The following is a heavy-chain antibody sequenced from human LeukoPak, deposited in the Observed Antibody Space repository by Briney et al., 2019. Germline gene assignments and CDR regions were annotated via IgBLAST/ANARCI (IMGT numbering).Heavy chain of an antibody. Sequence: SETLSLTCTVSGGSISSYYWSWIRQPPGKGLEWIGYIYYSGNTNYNPSLKSRVTISVDTSKNQFSLKLSSVTAADTAVYYCARAPLWFGIPFDPWGQGTLVSVSS. V-gene: IGHV4-59*01. J-gene: IGHJ5*02. CDR1: GGSISSYY. CDR3: ARAPLWFGIPFDP. D-gene: IGHD3-10*01. CDR2: IYYSGNT.